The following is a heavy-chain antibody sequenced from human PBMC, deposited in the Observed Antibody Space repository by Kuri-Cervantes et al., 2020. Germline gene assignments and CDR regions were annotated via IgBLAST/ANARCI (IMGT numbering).Heavy chain of an antibody. Sequence: ESLKISCAASGFTFSSYSMNWVRQPPGKGLEWIGSIYHSGNTYYNPSLKSRVTISVDTSKNQFSPKLSSVTAADTAVYYCAGESLHLSSGSFDYWGQGTLVTVSS. CDR3: AGESLHLSSGSFDY. CDR1: GFTFSSYS. J-gene: IGHJ4*02. D-gene: IGHD6-25*01. CDR2: IYHSGNT. V-gene: IGHV4-38-2*02.